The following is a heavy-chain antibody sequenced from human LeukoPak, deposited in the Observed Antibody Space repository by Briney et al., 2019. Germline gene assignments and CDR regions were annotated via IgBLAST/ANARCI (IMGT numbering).Heavy chain of an antibody. D-gene: IGHD1-26*01. CDR3: ARDGPEGTYYLLRH. V-gene: IGHV3-15*01. J-gene: IGHJ1*01. CDR2: IKSKREGGTR. CDR1: GFIFDNAW. Sequence: GGSLRLSCAASGFIFDNAWMNWVRQPPGKGLEWVGHIKSKREGGTRDYAAPVKGRFTISRDNAKNSLYLQMNSLRAEDTAVYYCARDGPEGTYYLLRHWGQGTLVTVSS.